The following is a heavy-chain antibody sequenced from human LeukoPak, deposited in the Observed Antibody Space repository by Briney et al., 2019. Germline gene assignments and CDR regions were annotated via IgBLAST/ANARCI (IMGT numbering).Heavy chain of an antibody. CDR1: GVSISSYY. CDR3: GGSSGYGNY. D-gene: IGHD3-22*01. V-gene: IGHV4-59*01. Sequence: SETLSLTCTVSGVSISSYYWSWIRQPPGKGLEWIGYIYYSGSTNYNPSLKSRVTISVDTSKNQFSLKLSSVTAADTAVYYCGGSSGYGNYWGQGTLVTVSS. CDR2: IYYSGST. J-gene: IGHJ4*02.